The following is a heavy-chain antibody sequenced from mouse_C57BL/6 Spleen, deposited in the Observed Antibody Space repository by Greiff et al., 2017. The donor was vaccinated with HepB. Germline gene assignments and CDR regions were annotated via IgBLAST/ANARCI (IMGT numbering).Heavy chain of an antibody. J-gene: IGHJ4*01. Sequence: VQLQQSGAELVKPGASVKISCKASGYAFSSYWMNWVKQRPGKGLEWIGQIYPGDGDTNYNGKFKGKATLTADKSSSTAYMQLSSLTSEDSAVYFCARSFTTVVARAMDYWGQGTSVTVSS. CDR3: ARSFTTVVARAMDY. CDR2: IYPGDGDT. CDR1: GYAFSSYW. D-gene: IGHD1-1*01. V-gene: IGHV1-80*01.